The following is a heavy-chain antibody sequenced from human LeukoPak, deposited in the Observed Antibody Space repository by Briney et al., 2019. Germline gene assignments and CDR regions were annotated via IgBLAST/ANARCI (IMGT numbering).Heavy chain of an antibody. CDR2: VNHRGDT. V-gene: IGHV4-34*01. Sequence: SETLSLTCAVYGGSFTAYYWSWIRQSPGKGLQWIAEVNHRGDTNYNPSVKGRVTISVDTSKNQFSLKVTSLTAADAAVYYCARGPTISETGYFDYWGQGTLVTVSS. CDR1: GGSFTAYY. CDR3: ARGPTISETGYFDY. J-gene: IGHJ4*03. D-gene: IGHD1-1*01.